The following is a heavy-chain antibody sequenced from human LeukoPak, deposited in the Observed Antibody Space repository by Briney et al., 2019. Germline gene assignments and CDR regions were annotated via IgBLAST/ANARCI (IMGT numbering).Heavy chain of an antibody. V-gene: IGHV3-23*01. Sequence: GGSLRLSCAASGFTVSSNYMSWVRQAPGKGLEWVSAISGSGGSTYYADSVKGRFTISRDNSKNTLYLQMNSLRAEDTAVYYCAKMGAYSSGWTWVFDIWGQGTMVTVSS. CDR1: GFTVSSNY. CDR2: ISGSGGST. D-gene: IGHD6-19*01. CDR3: AKMGAYSSGWTWVFDI. J-gene: IGHJ3*02.